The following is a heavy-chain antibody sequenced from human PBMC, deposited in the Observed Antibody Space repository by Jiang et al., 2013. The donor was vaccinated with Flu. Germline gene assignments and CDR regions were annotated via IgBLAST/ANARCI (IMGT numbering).Heavy chain of an antibody. Sequence: LLKPSETLSLTCAVSGYSISSGYYWGWIRQPPGKGLEWIGSVYHSGSTYYNPSLKSRVTISVDTSKNQFXLRMSSVTAADTAVYYCARVSGSLDYWGLGTLVTVSS. CDR1: GYSISSGYY. J-gene: IGHJ4*02. CDR2: VYHSGST. D-gene: IGHD1-26*01. CDR3: ARVSGSLDY. V-gene: IGHV4-38-2*01.